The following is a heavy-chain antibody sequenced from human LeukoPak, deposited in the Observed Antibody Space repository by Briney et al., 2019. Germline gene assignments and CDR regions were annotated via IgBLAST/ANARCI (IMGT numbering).Heavy chain of an antibody. CDR3: AKDTGIAARQFDY. Sequence: PGGSLRLSCAASGFTLSSYGMRWVRQAPGKGLEWVAVIWYDGGNKYYADSVKGRFTISRDNSKSTLYLQMNSLRAEDTAVYYCAKDTGIAARQFDYWGQGTLVTVSS. CDR2: IWYDGGNK. CDR1: GFTLSSYG. V-gene: IGHV3-33*06. D-gene: IGHD6-6*01. J-gene: IGHJ4*02.